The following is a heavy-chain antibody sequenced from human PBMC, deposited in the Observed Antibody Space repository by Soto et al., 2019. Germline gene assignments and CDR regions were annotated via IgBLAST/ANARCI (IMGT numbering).Heavy chain of an antibody. V-gene: IGHV4-34*01. CDR2: INHSGSN. Sequence: KPSETLSLTCVVSGGSFSTYYYNWIRQSPGKGLEWIGGINHSGSNNYSPSLKSRVTMSLDTSKNHFSLKLTSVTAADTAVYYCARGGSNDWQVAFDIWGQGTMVTVSS. CDR1: GGSFSTYY. D-gene: IGHD3-9*01. J-gene: IGHJ3*02. CDR3: ARGGSNDWQVAFDI.